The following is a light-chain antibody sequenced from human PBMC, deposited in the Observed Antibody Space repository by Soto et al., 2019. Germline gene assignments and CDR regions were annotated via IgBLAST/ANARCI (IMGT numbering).Light chain of an antibody. CDR3: QQYNSYSL. CDR1: QSISKY. V-gene: IGKV1-5*01. J-gene: IGKJ4*01. Sequence: DIQMTQSPSTLSASVGDRVTITCRASQSISKYLAWYQQKPGKAPKLLIYDASSLESGVPSRFSGSGSGTEFTHTISSLQPADFATYYCQQYNSYSLFGGGTKVDIK. CDR2: DAS.